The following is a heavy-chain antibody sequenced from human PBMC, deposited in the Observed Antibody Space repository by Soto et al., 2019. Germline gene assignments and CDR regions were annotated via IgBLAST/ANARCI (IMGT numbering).Heavy chain of an antibody. Sequence: EVQLLESGGGLVQPGGSLRLSCAASGFTFSSYTMSWVRQAPGKGLEWVSGISATGGSTYYADSVKGRFTFSRDNSKNTLYLQMNSLRAEDTAVYYCAKGFIRDCGGDCTDDTWGQGTLVTVSS. CDR2: ISATGGST. V-gene: IGHV3-23*01. CDR3: AKGFIRDCGGDCTDDT. CDR1: GFTFSSYT. D-gene: IGHD2-21*02. J-gene: IGHJ4*02.